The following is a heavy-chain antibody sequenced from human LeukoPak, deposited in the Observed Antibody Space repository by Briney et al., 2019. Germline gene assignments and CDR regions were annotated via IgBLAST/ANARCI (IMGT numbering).Heavy chain of an antibody. CDR3: ARVVDYYGDRKYDY. CDR1: GFTFSSYD. J-gene: IGHJ4*02. CDR2: ISNSGDST. D-gene: IGHD4-17*01. Sequence: PGGSLRLSCAASGFTFSSYDMSWVRQAPGKGLEWVSGISNSGDSTNYADSVKGRFTISRDNSKNLLYLQMNSLRAEDTAVYYCARVVDYYGDRKYDYWGQGTLVTVSS. V-gene: IGHV3-23*01.